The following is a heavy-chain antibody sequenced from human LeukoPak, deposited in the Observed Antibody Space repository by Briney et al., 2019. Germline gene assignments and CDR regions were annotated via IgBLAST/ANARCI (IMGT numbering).Heavy chain of an antibody. CDR3: GRPPDY. J-gene: IGHJ4*02. CDR1: GGSISSDSYY. CDR2: IYYSGST. V-gene: IGHV4-39*01. Sequence: SETLSLTCTVSGGSISSDSYYGGWIRQPPGKGLEWIVSIYYSGSTYYNPSLKRRVTISVDTSKKQFYLKMSSVTAADTAVYYCGRPPDYWGQATLVTVSS.